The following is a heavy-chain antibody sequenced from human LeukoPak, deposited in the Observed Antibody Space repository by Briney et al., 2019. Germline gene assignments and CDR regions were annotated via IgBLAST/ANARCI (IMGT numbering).Heavy chain of an antibody. D-gene: IGHD4-17*01. V-gene: IGHV1-69-2*01. CDR2: VDPEDGET. CDR1: GYTFTDYY. Sequence: ASVKVSCKVSGYTFTDYYMHWVQQAPGKGLEWMGLVDPEDGETIYAEKFQGRVTITADTSTDTAYMELSSLRSEDTAVYYCARGGEDGDLDYWGQGTLVTVSS. J-gene: IGHJ4*02. CDR3: ARGGEDGDLDY.